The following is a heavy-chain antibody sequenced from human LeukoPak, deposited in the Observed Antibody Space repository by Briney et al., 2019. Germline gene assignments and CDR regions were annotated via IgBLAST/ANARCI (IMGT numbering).Heavy chain of an antibody. D-gene: IGHD6-19*01. V-gene: IGHV4-4*07. CDR2: IYTSGST. CDR1: GGSISSYY. J-gene: IGHJ6*03. Sequence: PSETLSLTCTVSGGSISSYYWSWIRQPAGKGLEWIGRIYTSGSTNYNPSLKSRVTMSVDTSKNQFSLKLSSVTAADTAVYYCARVRGSGWYFGTDYYYYMDVWGKGTTVTISS. CDR3: ARVRGSGWYFGTDYYYYMDV.